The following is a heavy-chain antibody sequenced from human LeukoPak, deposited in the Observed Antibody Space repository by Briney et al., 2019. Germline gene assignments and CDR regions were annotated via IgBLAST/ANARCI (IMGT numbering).Heavy chain of an antibody. Sequence: SETLSLTCTVSGGSISSSSYYWGWIRQPPGKGLEWIGSIYYSGSTYYNPSLKSRVTISVDTSKNQFSLKLSSVTAADTAVYYCARVRTMITIPPDYYYYYMDVWGKGTTVTISS. CDR1: GGSISSSSYY. D-gene: IGHD3-22*01. V-gene: IGHV4-39*07. CDR3: ARVRTMITIPPDYYYYYMDV. CDR2: IYYSGST. J-gene: IGHJ6*03.